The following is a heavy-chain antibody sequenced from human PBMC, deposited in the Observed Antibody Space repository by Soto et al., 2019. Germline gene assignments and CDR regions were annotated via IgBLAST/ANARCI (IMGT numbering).Heavy chain of an antibody. V-gene: IGHV4-34*01. CDR1: GGSFSGYY. J-gene: IGHJ6*03. CDR3: ARGGCGGSCYKGGVRRYYYYYMDV. D-gene: IGHD2-15*01. Sequence: SETLSLTCAVYGGSFSGYYWSWIRQPPGKGLEWIGEINHSGSTNYNPSLKSRVTISVDTSKNQFSLKLSSVTAADTAVYYCARGGCGGSCYKGGVRRYYYYYMDVWGKGTTVTVSS. CDR2: INHSGST.